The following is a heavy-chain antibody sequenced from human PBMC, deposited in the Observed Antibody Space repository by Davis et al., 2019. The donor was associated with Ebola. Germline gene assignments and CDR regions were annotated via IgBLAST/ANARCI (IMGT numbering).Heavy chain of an antibody. CDR2: IRSKANSYAT. J-gene: IGHJ3*02. D-gene: IGHD3-22*01. CDR3: TRPYYYDSSGSDI. V-gene: IGHV3-73*01. Sequence: PGGSLRLSCAASGFTFSSYWMSWVRQASGKGLEWVGRIRSKANSYATAYAASVKGRFTISRDDSKNTAYLQMNSLKTEDTAVYYCTRPYYYDSSGSDIWGQGTMVTVSS. CDR1: GFTFSSYW.